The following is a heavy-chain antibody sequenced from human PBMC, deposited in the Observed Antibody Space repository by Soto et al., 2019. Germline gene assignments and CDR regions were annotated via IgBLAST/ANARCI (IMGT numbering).Heavy chain of an antibody. Sequence: VQLVESGGGLVKPGGSLRLSCAASGFTFSDYYMSWIRQAPGKGLEWVSAISGSGGSTYYADSVKGRFTISRDNSKNTLYLQMNSLRAEDTAVYYCAKGPSGIAALNWFDPWGQGTLVTVSS. CDR3: AKGPSGIAALNWFDP. CDR1: GFTFSDYY. J-gene: IGHJ5*02. D-gene: IGHD6-13*01. CDR2: ISGSGGST. V-gene: IGHV3-23*04.